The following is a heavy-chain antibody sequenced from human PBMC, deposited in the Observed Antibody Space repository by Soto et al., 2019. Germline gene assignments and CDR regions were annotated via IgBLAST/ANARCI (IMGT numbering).Heavy chain of an antibody. J-gene: IGHJ2*01. CDR3: ARDGDCISTSCYVEGLFDL. Sequence: QVQLVESGGGVVQPGRSLRLSCAASGFTFSSYGMHWVRQAPGKGLEWVAVIWYDGSNKYYADSVKGRFTISRDNSKNTLYLQMNSLRAEDTAVYYCARDGDCISTSCYVEGLFDLWGRGTLVTVSS. CDR1: GFTFSSYG. D-gene: IGHD2-2*03. CDR2: IWYDGSNK. V-gene: IGHV3-33*01.